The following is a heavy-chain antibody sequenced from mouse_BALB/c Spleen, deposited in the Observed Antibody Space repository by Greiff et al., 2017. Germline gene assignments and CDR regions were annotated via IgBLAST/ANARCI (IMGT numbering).Heavy chain of an antibody. CDR3: ARSRGNYY. J-gene: IGHJ3*01. Sequence: QVQLKQSGAELAKPGASVKMSCKASGYTFTSYWMHWVKQRPGQGLEWIGYINPSTGYTEYNQKFKDKATLTADKSSSTAYMQLSSLTSEDSAVYYCARSRGNYYWGQGTLVTVSA. CDR2: INPSTGYT. D-gene: IGHD2-1*01. V-gene: IGHV1-7*01. CDR1: GYTFTSYW.